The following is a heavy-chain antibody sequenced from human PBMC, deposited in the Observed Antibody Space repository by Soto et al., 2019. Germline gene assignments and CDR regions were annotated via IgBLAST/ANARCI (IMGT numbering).Heavy chain of an antibody. CDR1: GGSISSGGYS. CDR3: ARAPRGNYGYPSFFDY. J-gene: IGHJ4*02. CDR2: IYHSGST. Sequence: SETLSLTCAVSGGSISSGGYSWSWIRQPPGKGLEWIGYIYHSGSTYYNPSLKSRVTISVDTSKNQFSLKLSSVTAADTAVYYCARAPRGNYGYPSFFDYWGQGTLVTVSS. D-gene: IGHD3-10*01. V-gene: IGHV4-30-2*01.